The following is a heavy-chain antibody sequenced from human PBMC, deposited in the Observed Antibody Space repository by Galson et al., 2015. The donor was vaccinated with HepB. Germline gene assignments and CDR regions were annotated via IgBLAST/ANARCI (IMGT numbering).Heavy chain of an antibody. CDR3: ARGWPFAPYDILTGYSDGRWFDP. D-gene: IGHD3-9*01. J-gene: IGHJ5*02. CDR1: GGSFSGYY. V-gene: IGHV4-34*01. CDR2: INHSGST. Sequence: ETLSLTCAVYGGSFSGYYWSWLRQPPGKGLEWIGEINHSGSTNYNPSLKSRVTISVDTSKNQFSLKLSSVTAADTAVYYCARGWPFAPYDILTGYSDGRWFDPWGQGTLVTVSS.